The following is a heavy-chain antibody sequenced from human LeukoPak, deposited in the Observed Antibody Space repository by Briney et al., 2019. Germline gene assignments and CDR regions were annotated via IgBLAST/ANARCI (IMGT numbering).Heavy chain of an antibody. Sequence: PGGSLSLSCAASGFTFSSNWMHWVRHAPGKGLVWVSRINRDGSSTSYADSVKGRFTISRDNAKNTLYLQMNSLRAEDTAVYYCARSPYCSSTSCYLTYYYYGMDVWGQGTTVTVSS. CDR1: GFTFSSNW. CDR3: ARSPYCSSTSCYLTYYYYGMDV. J-gene: IGHJ6*02. CDR2: INRDGSST. V-gene: IGHV3-74*01. D-gene: IGHD2-2*01.